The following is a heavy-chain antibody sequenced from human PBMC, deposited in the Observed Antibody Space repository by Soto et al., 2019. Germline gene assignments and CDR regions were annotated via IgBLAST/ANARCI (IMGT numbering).Heavy chain of an antibody. CDR1: GYTFTSYY. CDR2: INPSGGST. D-gene: IGHD6-19*01. V-gene: IGHV1-46*01. J-gene: IGHJ4*02. Sequence: QVQLVQSGAEVKKPGASVKVSCKASGYTFTSYYMHWVRQAPGQGLEWMGIINPSGGSTSYAQKFQGRVTMTRDTSTSTVYRELSSLRSEDTAVYYCARGGSSGWYSGSIDYWGQGTLVTVSS. CDR3: ARGGSSGWYSGSIDY.